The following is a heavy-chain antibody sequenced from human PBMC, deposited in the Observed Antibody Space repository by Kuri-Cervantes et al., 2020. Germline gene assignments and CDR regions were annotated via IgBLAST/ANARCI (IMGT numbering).Heavy chain of an antibody. Sequence: GGSLRLSCAASGFTFSSYAMHWVRQAPGKGLEWVSYISSSGSTIYYADSVKGRFTISRDNAKNSLYLQMNSLRAEDTAVYYCAKGRLRSSNFDYWGQGTLVTVSS. CDR2: ISSSGSTI. V-gene: IGHV3-48*04. CDR1: GFTFSSYA. D-gene: IGHD5-12*01. CDR3: AKGRLRSSNFDY. J-gene: IGHJ4*02.